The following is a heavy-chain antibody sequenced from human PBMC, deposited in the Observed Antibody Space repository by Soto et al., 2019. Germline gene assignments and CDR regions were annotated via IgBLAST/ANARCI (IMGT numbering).Heavy chain of an antibody. CDR3: VRVVAIPGYPDN. V-gene: IGHV1-69*12. D-gene: IGHD5-12*01. CDR1: GGTFSSYA. Sequence: QVQLVQSGAEVRQPASSVKVSCKTSGGTFSSYAISWVRQAPGQGLEWMGGIVPIVDTSTCAQKFQGRVTINADESTSTVYMELSSLRSDDTAVYYCVRVVAIPGYPDNWGQGTLVTVSS. J-gene: IGHJ4*02. CDR2: IVPIVDTS.